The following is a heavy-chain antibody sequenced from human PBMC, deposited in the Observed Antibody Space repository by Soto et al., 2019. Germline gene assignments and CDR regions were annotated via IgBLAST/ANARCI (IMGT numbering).Heavy chain of an antibody. D-gene: IGHD3-10*01. V-gene: IGHV3-74*01. CDR3: ARGWFGPDV. J-gene: IGHJ6*04. CDR2: IDNAGTDS. CDR1: GFTLSGRS. Sequence: EVQLVESGGGLVQPGGSLRLSCAASGFTLSGRSMHWVRQAPGKGLVWVAGIDNAGTDSTYADSVKVRFTSSRDNAKNMLYLQMNSLRLEDTAVYYCARGWFGPDVWGKGTTVTVSS.